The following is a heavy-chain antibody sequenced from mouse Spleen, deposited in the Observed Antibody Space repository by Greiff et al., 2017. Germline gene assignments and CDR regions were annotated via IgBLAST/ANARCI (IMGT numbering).Heavy chain of an antibody. CDR1: GFSLTSYG. CDR3: AKGDGSSSYAMDY. D-gene: IGHD1-1*01. Sequence: QVQLQQSGPGLVQPSQSLSITCTASGFSLTSYGVHWVRQSPGKGLEWLGVIWRGGSTDYNAAFMSRLSITKDNSKSQVFFKMNSLQADDTAIYYCAKGDGSSSYAMDYWGQGTSVTVSS. V-gene: IGHV2-5*01. CDR2: IWRGGST. J-gene: IGHJ4*01.